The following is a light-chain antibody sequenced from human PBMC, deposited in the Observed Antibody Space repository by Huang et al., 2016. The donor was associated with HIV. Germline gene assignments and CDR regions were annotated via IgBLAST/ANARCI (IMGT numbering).Light chain of an antibody. J-gene: IGKJ2*01. CDR2: CAS. V-gene: IGKV4-1*01. CDR3: QQYYDIPYT. CDR1: QSVLSSSDNKNY. Sequence: DIVMTQSPDSLAVSLGERATINCKSSQSVLSSSDNKNYLAWFQQKPGQSPRLLIYCASTRESGVPDRFSGSGSGTDFTLAISTLQTEDVAVYYCQQYYDIPYTFGQGTKLEIK.